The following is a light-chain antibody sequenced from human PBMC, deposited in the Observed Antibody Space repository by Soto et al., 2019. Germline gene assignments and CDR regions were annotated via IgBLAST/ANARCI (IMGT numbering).Light chain of an antibody. CDR1: SSDVGGYNY. Sequence: QSALTQPPSASGSPGQSVTISCTGTSSDVGGYNYVSWYQQHPGKAPKLMIYEVSERPSGVPDRFSGSKSSNTASLTVSGLQAEDEADYYCSSYAGSNYVVFGTGTKVTVL. V-gene: IGLV2-8*01. CDR2: EVS. J-gene: IGLJ1*01. CDR3: SSYAGSNYVV.